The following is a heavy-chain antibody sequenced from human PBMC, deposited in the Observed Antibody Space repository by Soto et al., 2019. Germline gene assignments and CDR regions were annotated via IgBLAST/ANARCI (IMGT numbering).Heavy chain of an antibody. CDR3: AKDERMYYDFLTGYYT. CDR2: ISGSGVST. Sequence: AGGSLRLSCAASGSTFSSYAMSWVRQAPGKGLEWVSSISGSGVSTYYADSVKGRFTISRDNSKNTLYLQMNSLRAEDTAVYYCAKDERMYYDFLTGYYTWGQGTLVTVPS. CDR1: GSTFSSYA. V-gene: IGHV3-23*01. D-gene: IGHD3-9*01. J-gene: IGHJ5*02.